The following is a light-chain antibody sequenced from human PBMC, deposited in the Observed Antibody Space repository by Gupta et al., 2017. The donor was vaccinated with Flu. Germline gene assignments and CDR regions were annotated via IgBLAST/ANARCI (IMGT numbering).Light chain of an antibody. CDR3: RQVNNYPFS. CDR2: SAS. J-gene: IGKJ2*03. Sequence: DIQLTQSPSSLSASVGDRVTITCRASQGVGSDVGWYQQTAGRAPKRLMYSASILDGWVPSRFSGSGSGTEFTLTISSLQPEDFATYYCRQVNNYPFSLGQGTKLEIK. V-gene: IGKV1-17*01. CDR1: QGVGSD.